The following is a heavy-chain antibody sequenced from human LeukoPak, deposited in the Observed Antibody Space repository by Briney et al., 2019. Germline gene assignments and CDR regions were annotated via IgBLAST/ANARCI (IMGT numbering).Heavy chain of an antibody. Sequence: SETLSLTCTVSGGSISSSSYYWGWIRQPPGKGLEWIGSIYYSGSTYYNPSLKSRVTISVDTSKNQFSLKLSSVTAADTAVCYCATQPRRAGTNIRGHYWGQGTLVTVSS. CDR3: ATQPRRAGTNIRGHY. V-gene: IGHV4-39*01. CDR2: IYYSGST. J-gene: IGHJ4*02. D-gene: IGHD1-7*01. CDR1: GGSISSSSYY.